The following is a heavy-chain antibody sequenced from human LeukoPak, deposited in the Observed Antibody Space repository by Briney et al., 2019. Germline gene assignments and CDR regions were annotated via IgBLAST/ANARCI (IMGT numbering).Heavy chain of an antibody. CDR1: GYTFTSYG. CDR3: ARWAIFGVVKDFDY. V-gene: IGHV1-18*01. Sequence: ASVKVSCTASGYTFTSYGISWVRQAPGQGLEWMGWISAYNGNTNYAQKLQGRVTMTTDTSTSTAYMELRSLRSDDTAVYYCARWAIFGVVKDFDYWGQGTLVTVSS. J-gene: IGHJ4*02. CDR2: ISAYNGNT. D-gene: IGHD3-3*01.